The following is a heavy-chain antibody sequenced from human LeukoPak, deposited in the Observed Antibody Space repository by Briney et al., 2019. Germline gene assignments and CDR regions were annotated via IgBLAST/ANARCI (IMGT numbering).Heavy chain of an antibody. CDR1: GDSITGYY. J-gene: IGHJ4*02. CDR3: ARAAPAEQLPNDY. V-gene: IGHV4-39*07. Sequence: SETLSLTCSVSGDSITGYYWGWIRQPPGKGLEWIGSIYYSGSTYYNPSLKSRVTISVDTSKNQFSLKLSSVTAADTAVYYCARAAPAEQLPNDYWGQGTLVTVSS. CDR2: IYYSGST. D-gene: IGHD6-6*01.